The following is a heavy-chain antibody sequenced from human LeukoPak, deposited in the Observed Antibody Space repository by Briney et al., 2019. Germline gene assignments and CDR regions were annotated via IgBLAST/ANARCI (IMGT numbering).Heavy chain of an antibody. CDR1: GGSISSGGYY. Sequence: SQTLSLTCTVSGGSISSGGYYWSWIRQHPGKGLEWIGYIYYSGSTNYNPSLKSRVTIAVDTSKDQFSLKLSSVTAAATAVYYCARSREAIDYWGQGTLVTVSS. V-gene: IGHV4-31*03. J-gene: IGHJ4*02. CDR3: ARSREAIDY. CDR2: IYYSGST.